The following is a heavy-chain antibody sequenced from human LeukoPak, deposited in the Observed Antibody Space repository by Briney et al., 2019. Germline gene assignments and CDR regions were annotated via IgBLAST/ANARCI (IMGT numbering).Heavy chain of an antibody. CDR3: ARGLYGAHVD. J-gene: IGHJ4*02. Sequence: GGSLRLSCAASGFTFSSHWMYWVRQGPGKGLVWVSRINSDGSSTSYADSGKGRFTISRDNAKNTLYLQMNSLRVEDTAIYYCARGLYGAHVDWGQGTLVTVSA. D-gene: IGHD4/OR15-4a*01. CDR1: GFTFSSHW. CDR2: INSDGSST. V-gene: IGHV3-74*01.